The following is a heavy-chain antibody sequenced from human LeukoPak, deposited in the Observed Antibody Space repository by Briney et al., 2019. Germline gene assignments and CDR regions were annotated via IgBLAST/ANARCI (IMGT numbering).Heavy chain of an antibody. CDR1: GGSFSGYY. CDR3: ARRRVQTSSGYCSSTSCHQRAPYFDY. D-gene: IGHD2-2*01. CDR2: INHSGST. Sequence: SETLSLTCAVYGGSFSGYYWSWIRQSPGKGLEWIGEINHSGSTNYNPSLKSRVTISVDTSKNQFSLKLSSVTAADTAVYYCARRRVQTSSGYCSSTSCHQRAPYFDYWGQGTLVTVSS. V-gene: IGHV4-34*01. J-gene: IGHJ4*02.